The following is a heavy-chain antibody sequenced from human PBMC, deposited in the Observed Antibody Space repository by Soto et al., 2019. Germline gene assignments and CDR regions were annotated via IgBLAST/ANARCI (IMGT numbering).Heavy chain of an antibody. CDR1: GGSVSSGSYY. CDR2: IYYSGST. Sequence: QVQLQESGPGLVKPSETLSLTCTVSGGSVSSGSYYWSWIRQPPGKGLEWIGYIYYSGSTNYNPALEHRVHRSVDGSMDQLSLKLSSVAAADTAVYYSARAVWGGEPSGGICYSLWFDPWGQGTLVTVSS. J-gene: IGHJ5*02. D-gene: IGHD2-15*01. V-gene: IGHV4-61*01. CDR3: ARAVWGGEPSGGICYSLWFDP.